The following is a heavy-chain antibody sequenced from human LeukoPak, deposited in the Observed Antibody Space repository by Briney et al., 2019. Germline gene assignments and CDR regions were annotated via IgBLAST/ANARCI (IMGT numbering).Heavy chain of an antibody. V-gene: IGHV4-59*08. J-gene: IGHJ4*02. Sequence: SETLSLTCTVSGGSIYADYWSWIRPPPPKGLEWVGYIFYSGSTNYNPSLKSRVTISVDTSKNQFSLKLTSVTAADTAVYFCAWVKRGSGSYALDYWGQGTLVTVSS. CDR1: GGSIYADY. D-gene: IGHD3-10*01. CDR3: AWVKRGSGSYALDY. CDR2: IFYSGST.